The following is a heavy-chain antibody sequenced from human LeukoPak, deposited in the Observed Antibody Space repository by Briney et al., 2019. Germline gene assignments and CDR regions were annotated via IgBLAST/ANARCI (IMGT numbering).Heavy chain of an antibody. Sequence: SETLSLTCGVSGGSISNTNWWTWVRQPPGKGLEWIGEVNLQGSTNYTPSLKSRVAISVDKSENHISLKLTSVTAADTAVYYCASEGGPCGPLDYSGEGTLVTVAS. CDR2: VNLQGST. J-gene: IGHJ4*02. CDR3: ASEGGPCGPLDY. V-gene: IGHV4-4*02. CDR1: GGSISNTNW.